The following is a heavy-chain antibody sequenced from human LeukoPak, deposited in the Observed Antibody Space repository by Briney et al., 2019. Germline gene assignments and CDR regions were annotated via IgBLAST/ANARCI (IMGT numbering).Heavy chain of an antibody. CDR2: IHQSGGS. J-gene: IGHJ2*01. V-gene: IGHV4-39*01. Sequence: SETLSLTCGVSGDSISSSPYYWAWIRQPPGKGLAWIGSIHQSGGSYYNPSLQSRLSMSADTSKNQFSLKLTSVTAADTAVYYCARHSWGGNKDFDLWGRGTLVAVSS. CDR1: GDSISSSPYY. CDR3: ARHSWGGNKDFDL. D-gene: IGHD4-23*01.